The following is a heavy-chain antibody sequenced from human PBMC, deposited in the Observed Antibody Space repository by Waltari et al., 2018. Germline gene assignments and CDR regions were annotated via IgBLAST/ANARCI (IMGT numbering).Heavy chain of an antibody. V-gene: IGHV4-34*01. CDR3: ARGPRIRITMVRGNYYGMDV. J-gene: IGHJ6*02. Sequence: QVQLQQWGAGLLKPSETLSLTCAVYGGSFSGYYWSWIRQPPGKGLEWIGEINHSGSTNYNPSLKSRVTISVDTSKNQFSLKLSSVTAADTAVYYCARGPRIRITMVRGNYYGMDVWGQGTTVTVSS. CDR2: INHSGST. D-gene: IGHD3-10*01. CDR1: GGSFSGYY.